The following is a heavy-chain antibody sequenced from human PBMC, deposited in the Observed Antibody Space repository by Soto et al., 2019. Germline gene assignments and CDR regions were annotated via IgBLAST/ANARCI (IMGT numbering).Heavy chain of an antibody. J-gene: IGHJ6*02. CDR3: ARDEVSGDYYYYGMDV. D-gene: IGHD2-8*02. CDR1: GYTFPSYY. Sequence: ASVKVSCKASGYTFPSYYMHWVRQAPGQGLEWMGIINPSGGSTSYAQKFQGRVTMTRDTSTGTVYMELSSLRSEDTAVYYCARDEVSGDYYYYGMDVWGQGTTVTVSS. V-gene: IGHV1-46*01. CDR2: INPSGGST.